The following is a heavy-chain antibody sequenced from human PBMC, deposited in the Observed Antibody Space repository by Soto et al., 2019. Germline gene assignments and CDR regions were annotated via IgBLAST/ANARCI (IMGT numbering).Heavy chain of an antibody. Sequence: EVQLVESGGGLVQPGGSLRLSCAASGFTVSTYYMTWVRQAPGMGLEWVSVIYTGGTTYYADSVKGRFTISRDNSKDTLYLQMHRLRAEDTAVYYRARVERGYDYYYYYYLGLWGKGTTVTVSS. J-gene: IGHJ6*03. V-gene: IGHV3-66*01. CDR2: IYTGGTT. CDR3: ARVERGYDYYYYYYLGL. D-gene: IGHD5-12*01. CDR1: GFTVSTYY.